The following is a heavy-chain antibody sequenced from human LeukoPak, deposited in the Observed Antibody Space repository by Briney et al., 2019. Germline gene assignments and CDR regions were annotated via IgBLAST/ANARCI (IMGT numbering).Heavy chain of an antibody. V-gene: IGHV1-18*04. CDR2: ISGYNSNT. D-gene: IGHD3-22*01. Sequence: ASVKVSCKASGYSFTSYGISWVRQAPGQGLEWMGWISGYNSNTNYAQKVQGRVTMTTDTSTSTAYMELRRLRSDDTAVYYCARDRPSYYYDTTSPLGYWGQGTLVTVSS. CDR1: GYSFTSYG. CDR3: ARDRPSYYYDTTSPLGY. J-gene: IGHJ4*02.